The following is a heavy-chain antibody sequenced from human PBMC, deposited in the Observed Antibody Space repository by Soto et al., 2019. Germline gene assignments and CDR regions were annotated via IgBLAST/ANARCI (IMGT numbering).Heavy chain of an antibody. J-gene: IGHJ4*02. Sequence: GASVKVSCKASGCTFSSYAISWVRQAPGQGLEWMGGIIPIFGTANYAQKFQGRVTITADESTSTAYMELSSLRSEDTAVYYCASSLYSQKFVRSTFDYWGQGTLVTVSS. CDR3: ASSLYSQKFVRSTFDY. V-gene: IGHV1-69*13. CDR1: GCTFSSYA. D-gene: IGHD2-8*01. CDR2: IIPIFGTA.